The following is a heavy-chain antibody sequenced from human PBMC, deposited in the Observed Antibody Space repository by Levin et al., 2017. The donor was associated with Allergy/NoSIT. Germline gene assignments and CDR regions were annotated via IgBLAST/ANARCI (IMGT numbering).Heavy chain of an antibody. D-gene: IGHD3-22*01. V-gene: IGHV1-46*01. CDR2: INPSGGST. Sequence: GASVKVSCKASGYTFTSYYMHWVRQAPGQGLEWMGIINPSGGSTSYAQKFQGRVTMTRDTSTSTVYMELSSLRSEDTAVYYCARERTTYYYDSSGYYPDYWGQGTLVTVSS. CDR3: ARERTTYYYDSSGYYPDY. CDR1: GYTFTSYY. J-gene: IGHJ4*02.